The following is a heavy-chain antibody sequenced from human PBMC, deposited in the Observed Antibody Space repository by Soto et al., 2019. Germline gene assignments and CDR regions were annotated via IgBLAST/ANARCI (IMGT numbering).Heavy chain of an antibody. CDR1: GFPFSSYS. D-gene: IGHD4-17*01. V-gene: IGHV3-23*01. Sequence: PGGSLRLSCAAPGFPFSSYSLCWVRQAPGKGLEWVSASSGSGGSTYYADSVKGRFTISRDNSKNTLYLQMNSLRAEDTAVYYCAKVAGTTVVLDALDIWGQGTMVTVSS. CDR2: SSGSGGST. CDR3: AKVAGTTVVLDALDI. J-gene: IGHJ3*02.